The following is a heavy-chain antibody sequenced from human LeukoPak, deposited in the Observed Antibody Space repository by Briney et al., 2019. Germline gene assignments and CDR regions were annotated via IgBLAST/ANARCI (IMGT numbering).Heavy chain of an antibody. D-gene: IGHD3-22*01. CDR3: ARDRDYYDSSGYYPVEYFQR. CDR1: GYTFTSYA. Sequence: GASVKVSCKASGYTFTSYAMNWVRQAPGQGLEWMGWINTNTGNPTYAQGFTGRFVFSLDTSVSTAYLQISSLKAEDTAVYYCARDRDYYDSSGYYPVEYFQRWGQGTLVTVSS. CDR2: INTNTGNP. V-gene: IGHV7-4-1*02. J-gene: IGHJ1*01.